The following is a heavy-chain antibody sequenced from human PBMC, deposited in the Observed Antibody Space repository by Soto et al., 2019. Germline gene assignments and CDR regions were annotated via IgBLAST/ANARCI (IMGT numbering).Heavy chain of an antibody. CDR1: GFTVSRTNY. CDR3: ARVPDFRYCNIGTCYPDS. J-gene: IGHJ4*02. V-gene: IGHV3-30-3*01. D-gene: IGHD2-15*01. Sequence: PGGSLRLSCVVSGFTVSRTNYMSWVRQAPGKGLEWMAVISYEGINTYYADSVKGRFTISRDNSKNTLYLQMNSLRVEDTATYYCARVPDFRYCNIGTCYPDSWGQGTRVTVSS. CDR2: ISYEGINT.